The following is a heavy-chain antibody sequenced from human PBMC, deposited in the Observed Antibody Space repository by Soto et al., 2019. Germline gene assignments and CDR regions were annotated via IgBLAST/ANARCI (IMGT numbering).Heavy chain of an antibody. CDR2: ISAYNGNT. V-gene: IGHV1-18*01. D-gene: IGHD3-3*01. CDR1: GYTFTSYG. Sequence: ASVKVSCKASGYTFTSYGISWVRQAPGQGLEWMGWISAYNGNTNYAQKLQGRVTMTTDTSTSTAYMELRSLRSDDTAVYYCARGGVTIFGVVIDYYYYYGMDVWGQGTTVTVSS. CDR3: ARGGVTIFGVVIDYYYYYGMDV. J-gene: IGHJ6*02.